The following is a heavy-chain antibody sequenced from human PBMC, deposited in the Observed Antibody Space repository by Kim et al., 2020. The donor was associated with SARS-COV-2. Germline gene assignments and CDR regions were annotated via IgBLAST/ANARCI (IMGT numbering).Heavy chain of an antibody. Sequence: GGSLRLSCAASGFTFSSYGMHWVRQAPGKGLEWVAGISYDGSNKYYADSVKGRFTISRDSAKNTLYLHMNILSVENTAVYYCAKIPDGMDVWGRGTKVTV. CDR3: AKIPDGMDV. J-gene: IGHJ6*02. CDR2: ISYDGSNK. CDR1: GFTFSSYG. V-gene: IGHV3-30*18.